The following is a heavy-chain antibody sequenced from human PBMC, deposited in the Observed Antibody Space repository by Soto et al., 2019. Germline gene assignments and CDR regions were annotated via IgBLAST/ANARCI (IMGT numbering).Heavy chain of an antibody. D-gene: IGHD2-15*01. CDR1: GGSISSGGYF. V-gene: IGHV4-31*03. J-gene: IGHJ4*02. Sequence: QVQLQESGPGLVKPSQTLSLTCTVSGGSISSGGYFWSWIRQHPGKGLEWIGYIYYSGTTYYSPSLKSRITISIDTSKNEFYLKLTSVTAADTAVYYCARSRYCSGGSCMFFNYWGQGTLVTVSS. CDR2: IYYSGTT. CDR3: ARSRYCSGGSCMFFNY.